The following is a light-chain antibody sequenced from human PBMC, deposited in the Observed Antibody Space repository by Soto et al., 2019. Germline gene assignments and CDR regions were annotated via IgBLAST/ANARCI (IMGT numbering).Light chain of an antibody. CDR1: QSISSW. CDR3: QQYNTNSRT. J-gene: IGKJ1*01. V-gene: IGKV1-5*03. CDR2: KAP. Sequence: DIQMTQSPSTLSASVGDRVTITCRASQSISSWLAWYQQKPGKAPKLLIYKAPSLESGVPSRFSARGSGTEFTLTISSLKPDDFASYYCQQYNTNSRTFGQGTKVEIK.